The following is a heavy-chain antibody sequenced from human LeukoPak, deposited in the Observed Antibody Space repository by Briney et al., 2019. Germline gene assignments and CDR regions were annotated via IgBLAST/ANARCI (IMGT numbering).Heavy chain of an antibody. CDR3: ARAVVVTAIPVGGALDY. Sequence: ASVKVSCKASGYTFTGYYMHWVRQAPGQGLEWMGWINPNSGGTNYAQKSQGRVTMTRDTSISTAYMELSRLRSDDTAVYYCARAVVVTAIPVGGALDYWGQGTLVTVSS. D-gene: IGHD2-21*02. J-gene: IGHJ4*02. CDR1: GYTFTGYY. CDR2: INPNSGGT. V-gene: IGHV1-2*02.